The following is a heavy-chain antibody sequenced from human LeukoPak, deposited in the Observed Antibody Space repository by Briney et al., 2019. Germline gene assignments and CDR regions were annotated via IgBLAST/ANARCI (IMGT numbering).Heavy chain of an antibody. J-gene: IGHJ5*02. Sequence: GASVKASCKTSGYTFNIYYVQWVRQAPGQGLEWMGVIHPNDGSTTYAQKFQGRIIMTSDTSTSTIYMELSSLRSDDTAVYYCARGDIDHWGQGTLVTVSS. CDR3: ARGDIDH. CDR2: IHPNDGST. CDR1: GYTFNIYY. D-gene: IGHD2-15*01. V-gene: IGHV1-46*02.